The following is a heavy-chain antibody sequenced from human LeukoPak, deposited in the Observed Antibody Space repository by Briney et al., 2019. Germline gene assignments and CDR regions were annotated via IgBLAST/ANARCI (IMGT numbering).Heavy chain of an antibody. V-gene: IGHV1-46*01. J-gene: IGHJ4*02. Sequence: GASVKVSCKASGDTFTSYYMHWVRQAPGQGLEWMGIVNPSGGSTSYARKFQGRVTMTRDMSTSTVYMELSSLRSEDTAVYYCARAYDILTGYSNFDYWGQGTLVTVSS. CDR3: ARAYDILTGYSNFDY. CDR2: VNPSGGST. CDR1: GDTFTSYY. D-gene: IGHD3-9*01.